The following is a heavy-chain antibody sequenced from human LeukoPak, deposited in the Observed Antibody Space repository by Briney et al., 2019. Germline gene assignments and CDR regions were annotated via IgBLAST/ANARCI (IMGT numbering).Heavy chain of an antibody. Sequence: GGSLRLSCAASGFTFSSYSMNWVRQTPGKGLEWVSYISSSSSTIYYADSVKGRFTISRDNAKNSLYLQMNNLRDEDTAVYYCARDEPYYYDSSTYLVFDSWGQGTLVTVPS. D-gene: IGHD3-22*01. CDR1: GFTFSSYS. CDR3: ARDEPYYYDSSTYLVFDS. J-gene: IGHJ4*02. CDR2: ISSSSSTI. V-gene: IGHV3-48*02.